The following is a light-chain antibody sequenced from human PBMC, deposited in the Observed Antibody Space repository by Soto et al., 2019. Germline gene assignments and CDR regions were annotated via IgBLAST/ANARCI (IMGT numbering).Light chain of an antibody. Sequence: EIVLTQSPGTLSLSPGERATLSCRASQSVSSSYLAWYQQKPGQAPRLLIYGASSRATGIPDRFSGSGSGTDLTRTISRLEPEDLAVYYCHQYGSSPYTFGQGTKLEIK. V-gene: IGKV3-20*01. CDR3: HQYGSSPYT. CDR2: GAS. CDR1: QSVSSSY. J-gene: IGKJ2*01.